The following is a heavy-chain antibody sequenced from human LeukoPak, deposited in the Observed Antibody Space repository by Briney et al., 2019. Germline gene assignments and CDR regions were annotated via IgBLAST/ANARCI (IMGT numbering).Heavy chain of an antibody. CDR3: ARMDSSSWYGVYYYGMDV. CDR1: GGSISSSSYY. CDR2: IYYSGST. J-gene: IGHJ6*02. D-gene: IGHD6-13*01. Sequence: SETLSLTCTVSGGSISSSSYYWGWIRQPPGKGLEWIGSIYYSGSTYYNPSLKSRVTISVDTSKNQFSLKLSSVTAADTAVYYCARMDSSSWYGVYYYGMDVWGQGTTVTVSS. V-gene: IGHV4-39*01.